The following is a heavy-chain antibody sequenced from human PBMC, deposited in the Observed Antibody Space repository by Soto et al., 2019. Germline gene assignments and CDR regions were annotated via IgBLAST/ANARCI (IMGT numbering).Heavy chain of an antibody. CDR3: ARLWGYCSGGSCYSGTI. Sequence: QLQLQESGPGLVKPSETLSLTCTVSGGSISSSSYYWGWIRQPPGKGLEWIGSIYYSGSTYYNPSLKSRVTISGDTSKNQFSLKLSSVTAADTAVYYCARLWGYCSGGSCYSGTIWGQGTMVTVSS. CDR1: GGSISSSSYY. V-gene: IGHV4-39*01. D-gene: IGHD2-15*01. J-gene: IGHJ3*02. CDR2: IYYSGST.